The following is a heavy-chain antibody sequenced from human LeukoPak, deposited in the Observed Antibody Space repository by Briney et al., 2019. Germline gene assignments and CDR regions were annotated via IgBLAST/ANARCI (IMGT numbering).Heavy chain of an antibody. CDR3: ARGVTYDAFDI. Sequence: GGSLRLSCEASGFTFSSYAMHWVRQAPGKGLEYISSITSNGGSTYYASSVKGRFTISRDNSKNTLYLQMGSLRAEDMAVYYCARGVTYDAFDIWGQGTMVTVSS. V-gene: IGHV3-64*01. J-gene: IGHJ3*02. CDR1: GFTFSSYA. CDR2: ITSNGGST. D-gene: IGHD2-21*02.